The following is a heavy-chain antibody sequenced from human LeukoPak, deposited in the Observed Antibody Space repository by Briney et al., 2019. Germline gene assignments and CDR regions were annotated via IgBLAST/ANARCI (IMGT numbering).Heavy chain of an antibody. CDR3: AREDFWSGYSVGY. CDR1: GYTFFSYA. V-gene: IGHV7-4-1*02. CDR2: IDTNTGNP. D-gene: IGHD3-3*01. J-gene: IGHJ4*02. Sequence: ASVKVSCKASGYTFFSYAMNWVRQAPGQGLEWMGWIDTNTGNPTYAQGFTGRFVFSLDTSVTTVYLQISSLKAEDTAVYFCAREDFWSGYSVGYWGQGTLVTVSS.